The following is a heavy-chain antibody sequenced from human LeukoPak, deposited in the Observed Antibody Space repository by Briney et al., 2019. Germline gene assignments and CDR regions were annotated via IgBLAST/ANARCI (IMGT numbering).Heavy chain of an antibody. D-gene: IGHD6-13*01. CDR2: ISTTSGNI. CDR3: ARDKFSSGAAAGMDV. Sequence: GGSLRLSCAASGFSFSSYSMNWVRQAPGKGLEWVAAISTTSGNIYYADSVKGRFTISRDNSKNTLYLQMNSLRAEDTAVYYCARDKFSSGAAAGMDVWGKGTTVTISS. J-gene: IGHJ6*04. CDR1: GFSFSSYS. V-gene: IGHV3-21*04.